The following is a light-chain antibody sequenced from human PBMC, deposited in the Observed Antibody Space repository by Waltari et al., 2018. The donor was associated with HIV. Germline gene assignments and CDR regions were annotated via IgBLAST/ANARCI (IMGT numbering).Light chain of an antibody. CDR1: SFNIGAGYD. J-gene: IGLJ1*01. CDR3: QSCDGSQSRYV. V-gene: IGLV1-40*01. Sequence: QSVLTQPPSVSGAPGQRVTISCTGSSFNIGAGYDIHWYQQLPGTAPKLLIYEIRKRPAGVPDRFAGSKSGNSASLAITGLLADDEADYYCQSCDGSQSRYVFGTGTKVTVL. CDR2: EIR.